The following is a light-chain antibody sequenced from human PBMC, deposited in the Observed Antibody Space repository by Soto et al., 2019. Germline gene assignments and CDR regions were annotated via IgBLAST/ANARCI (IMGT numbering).Light chain of an antibody. Sequence: QSALTQPPSASGSPGQSVTISCTGTKNDIGLYDFVSWYQHHPGKAPRLIIYEVVQRPSGVPDRFSGSKSGNTASLTVSGLQAADEADYYCSSYAGTNNLLYVFGTGTKGTVL. CDR2: EVV. CDR3: SSYAGTNNLLYV. J-gene: IGLJ1*01. CDR1: KNDIGLYDF. V-gene: IGLV2-8*01.